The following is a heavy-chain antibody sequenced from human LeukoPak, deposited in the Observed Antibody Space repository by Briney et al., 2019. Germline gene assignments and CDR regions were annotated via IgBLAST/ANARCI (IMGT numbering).Heavy chain of an antibody. Sequence: ASVKVSCKASGYSSTNYGISRVRQAPGQGLEWMGWIHIYRGNTNYAQKFQGRVTMTTDTSTSTVYVEVRGLRSDDTAMYYCARDVGITVADSFDPWGQGTLVTVSS. CDR1: GYSSTNYG. CDR3: ARDVGITVADSFDP. V-gene: IGHV1-18*01. CDR2: IHIYRGNT. J-gene: IGHJ5*02. D-gene: IGHD6-13*01.